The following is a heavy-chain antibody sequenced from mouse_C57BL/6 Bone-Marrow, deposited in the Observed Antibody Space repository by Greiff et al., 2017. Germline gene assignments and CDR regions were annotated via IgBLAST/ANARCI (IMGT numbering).Heavy chain of an antibody. J-gene: IGHJ1*03. V-gene: IGHV1-55*01. CDR3: ARPYYGSSYWYFDV. Sequence: QVQLQQPGAELVKPGASVKMSCKASGYTFTSYWITWVKQRPGQGLAWIGDIYPGSGSTNYNEKFKSKATLTVDTSSSPAYMQLSSLTSEDSAVYYCARPYYGSSYWYFDVWGTGTTVTVSS. CDR1: GYTFTSYW. CDR2: IYPGSGST. D-gene: IGHD1-1*01.